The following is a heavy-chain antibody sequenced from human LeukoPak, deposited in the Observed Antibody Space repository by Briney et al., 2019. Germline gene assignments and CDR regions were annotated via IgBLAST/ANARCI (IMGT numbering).Heavy chain of an antibody. J-gene: IGHJ3*02. D-gene: IGHD5-18*01. CDR3: AKDRDVDTSLGRFDAFDI. Sequence: GGSLRLSCAASGFTFTSYAMSWVRQAPGKGLEWVSVISGSGGSTYYADSVKGRFTISRDNSKNTLYLQMNSLRVEDTAVYYCAKDRDVDTSLGRFDAFDIWGQGTMVTVSS. CDR2: ISGSGGST. V-gene: IGHV3-23*01. CDR1: GFTFTSYA.